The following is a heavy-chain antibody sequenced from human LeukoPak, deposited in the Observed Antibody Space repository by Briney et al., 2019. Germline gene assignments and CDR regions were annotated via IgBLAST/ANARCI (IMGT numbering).Heavy chain of an antibody. Sequence: PSETLSLTCTVSGGSISSSSYYWGWIRQPPGKGLEWIGSIYYSGSTYYNPSLKSRVTISVDTSKNQFSLKLSSVTAADTAVYYCASPAMVREPRDYWGQGTLVTVSS. CDR1: GGSISSSSYY. J-gene: IGHJ4*02. CDR2: IYYSGST. V-gene: IGHV4-39*07. D-gene: IGHD3-10*01. CDR3: ASPAMVREPRDY.